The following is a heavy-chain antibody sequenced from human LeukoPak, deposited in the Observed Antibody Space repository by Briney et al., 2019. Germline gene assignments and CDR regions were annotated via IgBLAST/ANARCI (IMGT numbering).Heavy chain of an antibody. V-gene: IGHV1-18*01. CDR1: GYTFTCYV. CDR3: ARTRGHHATMAYFDY. D-gene: IGHD3-10*01. J-gene: IGHJ4*02. CDR2: ISAYNGNT. Sequence: ASVKVSCKASGYTFTCYVISWVRQAPGQGLEWMGWISAYNGNTNYAQKLQGSVTMTRDTSINTAYMELNRLRSDDTAVYFCARTRGHHATMAYFDYWGQGTLVTVSS.